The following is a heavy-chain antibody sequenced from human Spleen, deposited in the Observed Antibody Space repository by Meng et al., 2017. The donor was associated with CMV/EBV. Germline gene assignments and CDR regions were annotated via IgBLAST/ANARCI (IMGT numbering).Heavy chain of an antibody. J-gene: IGHJ6*02. V-gene: IGHV4-59*01. D-gene: IGHD6-6*01. CDR3: ARDHEAAPGGYYYYYGMDV. CDR2: IYYSGST. CDR1: GGPISSYY. Sequence: GSLRLSCTVSGGPISSYYWSWIRQPPGKGLEWIGYIYYSGSTNYNPSLKSRVTISVDTSKNQFSLKLSSVTAADTAVYYCARDHEAAPGGYYYYYGMDVWGQGTTVTVSS.